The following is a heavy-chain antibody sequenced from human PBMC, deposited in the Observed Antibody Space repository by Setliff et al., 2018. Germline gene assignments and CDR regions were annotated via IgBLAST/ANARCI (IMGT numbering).Heavy chain of an antibody. CDR2: MNPNSGNT. V-gene: IGHV1-8*03. J-gene: IGHJ5*02. Sequence: ASVKVSCKASGYTFTSYDINWVRQATGQGLEWMGWMNPNSGNTGYAQKFQGRVTITRNTSISTAYMELSSLRSEDTAVYYCERGYRGYYNFWSGSQGANWFDPWGQGTLVTVSS. CDR1: GYTFTSYD. D-gene: IGHD3-3*01. CDR3: ERGYRGYYNFWSGSQGANWFDP.